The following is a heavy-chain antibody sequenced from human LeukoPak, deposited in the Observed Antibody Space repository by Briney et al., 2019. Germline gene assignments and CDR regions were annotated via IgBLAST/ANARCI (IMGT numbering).Heavy chain of an antibody. CDR1: GYTLTELS. CDR2: FDPEDGET. V-gene: IGHV1-24*01. Sequence: ASVKVSCKVSGYTLTELSMHWVRQAPGRGLEWMGGFDPEDGETIYAQKFQGRVTMTEDTSTDTAYMELSSLRSEDTAVYYCATAVRWELPHYMDVWGKGTTVTVSS. J-gene: IGHJ6*03. D-gene: IGHD1-26*01. CDR3: ATAVRWELPHYMDV.